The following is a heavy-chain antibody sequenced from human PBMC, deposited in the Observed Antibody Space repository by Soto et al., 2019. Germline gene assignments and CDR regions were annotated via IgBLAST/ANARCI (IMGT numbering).Heavy chain of an antibody. J-gene: IGHJ6*02. CDR1: GGTFSSYA. V-gene: IGHV1-69*13. Sequence: SVKVSCKASGGTFSSYAISWVRQAPGQGLEWMGGIIPIFGTANYAQKFQGRVTITADESTSTAYMELSSLRSEDTAVYYCARAPPTANLYYYYYGMDVWGQGSMVTVSS. CDR3: ARAPPTANLYYYYYGMDV. D-gene: IGHD2-21*02. CDR2: IIPIFGTA.